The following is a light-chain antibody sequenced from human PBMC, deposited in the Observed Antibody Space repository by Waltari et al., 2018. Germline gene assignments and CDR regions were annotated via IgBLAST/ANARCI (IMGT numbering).Light chain of an antibody. CDR3: AAWDVSLNAYV. V-gene: IGLV1-44*01. CDR1: SPTIGGTA. J-gene: IGLJ6*01. CDR2: NNN. Sequence: QSVLTQPPSASGTPGQRVTIPCSGSSPTIGGTACNWYQQLPGTAPKVLIYNNNQRPSGVPDRFSGSKSGTSASLTISGLQSEDEADYFCAAWDVSLNAYVFGGGTKVTVL.